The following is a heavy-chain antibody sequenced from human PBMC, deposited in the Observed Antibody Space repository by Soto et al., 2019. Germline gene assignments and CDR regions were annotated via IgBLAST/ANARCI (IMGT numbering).Heavy chain of an antibody. Sequence: PGGSLRLSCAASGFTFTTYGMQWVRQAPGKGLEWVAVISYDGTNKFYEDSVDGRFTISRDNSKNMLFLQMNSLRTEDTAVYYCARGTPYSSGWYYFDFWGQGTLVTVSS. D-gene: IGHD6-19*01. CDR2: ISYDGTNK. J-gene: IGHJ4*02. CDR3: ARGTPYSSGWYYFDF. V-gene: IGHV3-30*03. CDR1: GFTFTTYG.